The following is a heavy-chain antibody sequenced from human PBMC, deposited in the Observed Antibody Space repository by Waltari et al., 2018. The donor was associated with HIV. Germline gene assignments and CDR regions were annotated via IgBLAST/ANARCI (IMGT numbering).Heavy chain of an antibody. Sequence: QMQLQESGPGLVRPSETLSLTCNVSGGSIAPYYWSWVRQSPGKRLEWIGNIFHRGATTYNPSRRSRVSISVDTSSNQLSLDLTSVTATDTAMYYCARQGLPTCHYFYNYYMDVWGKGTAVAVSS. CDR3: ARQGLPTCHYFYNYYMDV. CDR1: GGSIAPYY. V-gene: IGHV4-59*01. D-gene: IGHD4-17*01. J-gene: IGHJ6*03. CDR2: IFHRGAT.